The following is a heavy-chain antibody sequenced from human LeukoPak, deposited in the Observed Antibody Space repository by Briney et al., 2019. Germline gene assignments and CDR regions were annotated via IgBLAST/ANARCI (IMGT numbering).Heavy chain of an antibody. D-gene: IGHD6-6*01. CDR2: ISGSGGST. CDR3: ATGSSSF. J-gene: IGHJ4*02. Sequence: TGGSLRLSCAASGFTFSNYAMSWVRQTPGKGLEWVSGISGSGGSTNYADSVKGRFTISRDNSKNTLYLQMNSLRAEDTAVFYCATGSSSFWGQGTLVTVSS. V-gene: IGHV3-23*01. CDR1: GFTFSNYA.